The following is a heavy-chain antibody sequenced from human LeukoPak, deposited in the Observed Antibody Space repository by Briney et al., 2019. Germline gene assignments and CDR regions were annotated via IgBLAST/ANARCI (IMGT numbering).Heavy chain of an antibody. CDR3: ARGSYSSSWI. J-gene: IGHJ4*02. CDR2: IYYSGST. D-gene: IGHD6-13*01. Sequence: SETLSLTCTVSGGSISSYYWSWIRQPPGKGLEWIGYIYYSGSTNYNPSLKRRVTISVDTSKNQFSLKLSSVTAADTAVYYCARGSYSSSWIWGQGTLVTVSS. V-gene: IGHV4-59*01. CDR1: GGSISSYY.